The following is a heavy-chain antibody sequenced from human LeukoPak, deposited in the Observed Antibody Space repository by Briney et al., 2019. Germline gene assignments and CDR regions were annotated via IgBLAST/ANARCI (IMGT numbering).Heavy chain of an antibody. Sequence: PSETLSLTCTVSGGAIRNYYWSWIRQPPGKRLERIGYNYDSGSTNYNTSLKSRVTISVDTSKNQFSLKLCSVTAADTAVYYCASARRGSYVPVYCELWGQGPLVTVSS. CDR3: ASARRGSYVPVYCEL. CDR2: NYDSGST. J-gene: IGHJ4*02. D-gene: IGHD1-26*01. CDR1: GGAIRNYY. V-gene: IGHV4-59*08.